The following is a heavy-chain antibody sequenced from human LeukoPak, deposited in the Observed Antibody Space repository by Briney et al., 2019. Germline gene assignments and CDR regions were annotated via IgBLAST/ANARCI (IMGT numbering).Heavy chain of an antibody. V-gene: IGHV4-30-4*01. CDR3: ARDKEEEDAGNHYYYGMDV. CDR2: IYYSGST. CDR1: GGSISSGDYY. D-gene: IGHD1-14*01. J-gene: IGHJ6*02. Sequence: SETLSLTCTVSGGSISSGDYYWSWIRQPPGKGLEWIGYIYYSGSTYYNPSLKSRVTISVDTSKNQFSLDLNSVTAADTAVYYCARDKEEEDAGNHYYYGMDVWGQGTTVTVSS.